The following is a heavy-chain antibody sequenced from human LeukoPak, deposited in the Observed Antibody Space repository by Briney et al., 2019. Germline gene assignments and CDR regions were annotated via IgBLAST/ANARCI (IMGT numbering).Heavy chain of an antibody. CDR1: GGSISSNSYY. CDR3: ARHCSGGSCSNDAFDI. D-gene: IGHD2-15*01. J-gene: IGHJ3*02. CDR2: IYYSGST. Sequence: SETLSLTCAVSGGSISSNSYYWGWIRQPPGKGLEWIGSIYYSGSTYYNPSLKSRVTISVDRSNNQFSLKLGSVTAADTAVYYCARHCSGGSCSNDAFDIWGQGTMVTVSS. V-gene: IGHV4-39*01.